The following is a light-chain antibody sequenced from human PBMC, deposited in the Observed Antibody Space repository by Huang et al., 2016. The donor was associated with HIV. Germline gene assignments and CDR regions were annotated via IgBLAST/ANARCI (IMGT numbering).Light chain of an antibody. V-gene: IGKV1-39*01. J-gene: IGKJ3*01. Sequence: DIQMTQSPSSLSASEGDRVTITCRASQSISSYLNWYQQKPGKAPKLLIYAASSLQSGVPSRFSGSGSGTDFTLTISSLQPEDFATYYCQQSYSTLITFGPGTKVDIK. CDR1: QSISSY. CDR2: AAS. CDR3: QQSYSTLIT.